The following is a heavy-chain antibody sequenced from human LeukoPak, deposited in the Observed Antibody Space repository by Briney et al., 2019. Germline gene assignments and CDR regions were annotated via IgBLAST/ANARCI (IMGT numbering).Heavy chain of an antibody. CDR1: GFTCSNYA. Sequence: TGGSLRLSSAASGFTCSNYAMNWVRQAPGKGLEWVSGISGSDGSIYYGDSVKGRFTISRDNSKNTLYLQMNSLRAEDTAIYYCAKDLDDYYDSSGSGNYWGQGALVTVSS. D-gene: IGHD3-22*01. J-gene: IGHJ4*02. V-gene: IGHV3-23*01. CDR3: AKDLDDYYDSSGSGNY. CDR2: ISGSDGSI.